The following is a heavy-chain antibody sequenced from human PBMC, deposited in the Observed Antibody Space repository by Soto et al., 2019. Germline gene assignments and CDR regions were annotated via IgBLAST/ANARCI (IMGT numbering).Heavy chain of an antibody. Sequence: SETLSLTCTVSGGSISGSDYCWSWVRQPPGKGLEWIGFIYDSGSAYYNQSLKSRVTISIDTSKNQFSLKLSSMTAAYTAVYYCARDAGYSYGPIDLWGQGALVTVSS. CDR3: ARDAGYSYGPIDL. J-gene: IGHJ5*02. CDR2: IYDSGSA. V-gene: IGHV4-30-4*01. CDR1: GGSISGSDYC. D-gene: IGHD5-18*01.